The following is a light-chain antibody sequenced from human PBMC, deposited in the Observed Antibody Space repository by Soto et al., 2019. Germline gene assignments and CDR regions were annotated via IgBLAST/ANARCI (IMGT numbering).Light chain of an antibody. CDR2: EVS. CDR3: SSYAGSNNLV. J-gene: IGLJ2*01. V-gene: IGLV2-8*01. Sequence: QSALTQPPSASGSPGQSVTISCTGTSSDAGNYNYVSWYQQHPGKAPKLMIYEVSKRPSGVPDRFSGSKSGNTASLTVSGLQAEDEADYYCSSYAGSNNLVFGGGTQLTVL. CDR1: SSDAGNYNY.